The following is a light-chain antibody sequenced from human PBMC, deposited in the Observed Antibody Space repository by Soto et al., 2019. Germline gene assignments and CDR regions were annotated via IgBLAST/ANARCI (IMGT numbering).Light chain of an antibody. Sequence: SALTQPRSVSGSPGQSVTISCTGTSSDVGGYNYVSWYQQHPGKAPELMVYDVSKRPSGVPDRFSGSKSGDTASLTISGLQAEDEADYYCCSYAGDYSYVFGTGTKVTVL. CDR1: SSDVGGYNY. CDR2: DVS. V-gene: IGLV2-11*01. J-gene: IGLJ1*01. CDR3: CSYAGDYSYV.